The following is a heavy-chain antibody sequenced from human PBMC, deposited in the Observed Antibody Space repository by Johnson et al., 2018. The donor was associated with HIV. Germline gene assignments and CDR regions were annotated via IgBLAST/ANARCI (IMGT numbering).Heavy chain of an antibody. CDR2: ISWNSANI. V-gene: IGHV3-9*01. D-gene: IGHD1-1*01. CDR3: TKDANMGTPQRAFDI. Sequence: VQLVESGGVVVQPGGSLRLSCAASGFTFDDYAMHWVRQAPGNGLEWVSGISWNSANIGSAGSVKGRFTISRDNTKNSLYLQMNSLRPEDTALYYCTKDANMGTPQRAFDIWGQGQMVTVSS. J-gene: IGHJ3*02. CDR1: GFTFDDYA.